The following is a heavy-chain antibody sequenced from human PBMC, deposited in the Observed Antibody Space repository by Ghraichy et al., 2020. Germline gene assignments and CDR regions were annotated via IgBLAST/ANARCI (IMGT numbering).Heavy chain of an antibody. Sequence: GGSLRLSCAASGFTFSSSAMTWVRQAPGKGLEWVSGISGPGGNSYYADSVKGRFTISRDNSKNTLSLQMNSLRADDTALYYCVRDLSMVRGVFDYWGQGTLVTVSS. CDR2: ISGPGGNS. V-gene: IGHV3-23*01. J-gene: IGHJ4*02. CDR1: GFTFSSSA. D-gene: IGHD3-10*01. CDR3: VRDLSMVRGVFDY.